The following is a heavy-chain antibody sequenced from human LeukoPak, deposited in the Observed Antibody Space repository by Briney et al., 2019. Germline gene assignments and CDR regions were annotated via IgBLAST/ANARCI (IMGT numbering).Heavy chain of an antibody. CDR3: ARGVPWELLPDF. V-gene: IGHV1-8*01. J-gene: IGHJ4*02. Sequence: GASVKVSCKASGYTFTSYDINWVRQATGQGLEWMGWMNPDSGNTGYAQKFQGRVTMTRDIPLSTAYMELSSLRSDDTAVYYCARGVPWELLPDFWGQGTLVTVSS. CDR2: MNPDSGNT. D-gene: IGHD1-26*01. CDR1: GYTFTSYD.